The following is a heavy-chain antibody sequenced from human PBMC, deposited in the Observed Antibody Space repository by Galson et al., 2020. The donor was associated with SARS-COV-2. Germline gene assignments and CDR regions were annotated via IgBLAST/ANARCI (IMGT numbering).Heavy chain of an antibody. CDR2: FDPQDGET. V-gene: IGHV1-24*01. CDR1: GHTLTELS. D-gene: IGHD3-22*01. Sequence: ASVTVSCKLSGHTLTELSMHWVRQAPGKGLEWLGSFDPQDGETIYAQKFQGRVTMTEDTSTETAYLELSSLRSDDTAVYYCATWGVVVITYAFDSWGQGTMVTGSS. CDR3: ATWGVVVITYAFDS. J-gene: IGHJ3*02.